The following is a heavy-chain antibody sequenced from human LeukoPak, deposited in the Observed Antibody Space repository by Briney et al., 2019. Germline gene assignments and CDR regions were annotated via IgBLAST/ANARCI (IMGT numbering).Heavy chain of an antibody. Sequence: GGSLRLSCAASGFTFSSYGMHWVRQAPGKGLEWVAVISYDGSNKYYADSVKGRFTISRDNSKNTLYLQMNSLRAEDTAVYYCAKPIVAHYYFDYWGQGTLVTVSS. CDR2: ISYDGSNK. D-gene: IGHD3-22*01. CDR3: AKPIVAHYYFDY. CDR1: GFTFSSYG. V-gene: IGHV3-30*18. J-gene: IGHJ4*02.